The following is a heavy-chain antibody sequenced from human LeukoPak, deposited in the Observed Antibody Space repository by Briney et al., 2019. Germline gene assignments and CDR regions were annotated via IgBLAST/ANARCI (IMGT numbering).Heavy chain of an antibody. CDR2: ISYDGSNK. CDR1: GFTFSSYA. J-gene: IGHJ4*02. V-gene: IGHV3-30*01. Sequence: GRSLGLSCAASGFTFSSYAMHWVRQAPGKGLEWVAVISYDGSNKYYADSVKGRFTISRDNSKNTLYLQMNSLRAEDTAVYYCARDTDDEGDYWGQGTLVTVSS. D-gene: IGHD4-17*01. CDR3: ARDTDDEGDY.